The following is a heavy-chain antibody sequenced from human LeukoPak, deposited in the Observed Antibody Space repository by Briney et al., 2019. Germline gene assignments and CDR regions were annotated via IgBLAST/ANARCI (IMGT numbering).Heavy chain of an antibody. D-gene: IGHD6-6*01. J-gene: IGHJ6*03. CDR1: GGSISSYY. V-gene: IGHV4-59*01. Sequence: SETLSLTCTVSGGSISSYYWSWIRQPPGKGLEWIGYIYYSGSTNYNPSHKSRVTISVDTAKNQFSLKLSSVTAADTAVYYCAREGSSSSMGYYYYMDVWGKGTTVTVSS. CDR3: AREGSSSSMGYYYYMDV. CDR2: IYYSGST.